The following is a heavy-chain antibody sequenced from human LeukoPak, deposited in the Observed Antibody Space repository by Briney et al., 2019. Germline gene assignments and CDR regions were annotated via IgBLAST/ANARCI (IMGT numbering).Heavy chain of an antibody. CDR3: AKVGVYSYGYNNWFDP. V-gene: IGHV3-43*02. CDR2: ISGDGGST. Sequence: GGSLRLSCAASGFTFADYVMYWIRQAPGKGLEWVSLISGDGGSTYYADSVKGRFTISRDNSKNSLYLQMNSLRTEDTALYYCAKVGVYSYGYNNWFDPWGQGTLVTVAS. D-gene: IGHD5-18*01. J-gene: IGHJ5*02. CDR1: GFTFADYV.